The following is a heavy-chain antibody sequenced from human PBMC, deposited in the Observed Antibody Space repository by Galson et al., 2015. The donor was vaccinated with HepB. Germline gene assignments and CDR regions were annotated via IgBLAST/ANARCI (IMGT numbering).Heavy chain of an antibody. CDR1: GYPFTGYY. CDR3: ARDCRTTSCLDS. D-gene: IGHD2/OR15-2a*01. CDR2: INPTDGGT. V-gene: IGHV1-2*02. Sequence: SVKVSCKASGYPFTGYYIHWVRQAPGQGLEWMGWINPTDGGTNYIDNFQGRLKMTRDTSMNTAYTELSRLNSDDTAVYFCARDCRTTSCLDSWGQGTLVTVSS. J-gene: IGHJ5*01.